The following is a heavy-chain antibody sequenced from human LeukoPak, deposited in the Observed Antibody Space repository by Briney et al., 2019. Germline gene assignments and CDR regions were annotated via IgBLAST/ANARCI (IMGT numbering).Heavy chain of an antibody. Sequence: PGGSLRLSCAASGFTFSSYAMSWVRQAPGKGLEWVSAISGSGGSTYYADSVKGRFTISRDNSKNTLYLQMYSLRAEDTAVYYCAKWETVVVVAATFLDYWGQGTLVTVSS. J-gene: IGHJ4*02. CDR1: GFTFSSYA. CDR2: ISGSGGST. CDR3: AKWETVVVVAATFLDY. D-gene: IGHD2-15*01. V-gene: IGHV3-23*01.